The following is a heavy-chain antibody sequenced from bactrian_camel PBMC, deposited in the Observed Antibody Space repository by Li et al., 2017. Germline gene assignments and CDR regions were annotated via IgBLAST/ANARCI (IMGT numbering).Heavy chain of an antibody. D-gene: IGHD6*01. CDR1: RFIVNSGC. CDR3: AAAGSGVVCHLSFSSYEY. Sequence: HVQLVESGGGSVQAGGSLRLPCAASRFIVNSGCMAWFRQAPGKELERVAVITRDSSTNYAESVKGRFTISTDIDKNTVYLGMDSLKPEDTAMYYCAAAGSGVVCHLSFSSYEYRGQGTQVTVS. CDR2: ITRDSST. J-gene: IGHJ4*01. V-gene: IGHV3S53*01.